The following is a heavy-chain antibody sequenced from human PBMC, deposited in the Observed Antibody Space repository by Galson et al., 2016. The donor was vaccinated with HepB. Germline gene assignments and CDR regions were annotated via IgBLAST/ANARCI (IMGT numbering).Heavy chain of an antibody. D-gene: IGHD3-10*01. CDR1: GFTFDDCA. CDR2: INWNSGNI. J-gene: IGHJ4*02. V-gene: IGHV3-9*01. Sequence: SLRLSCAASGFTFDDCAIHWVRQAPGKGLEWVSGINWNSGNIDYADSVKGRFTISRDNAKNSLYLQMNNLRAEDTALYYCAKLASQWLLFGYFDYWGQGTLVTVSS. CDR3: AKLASQWLLFGYFDY.